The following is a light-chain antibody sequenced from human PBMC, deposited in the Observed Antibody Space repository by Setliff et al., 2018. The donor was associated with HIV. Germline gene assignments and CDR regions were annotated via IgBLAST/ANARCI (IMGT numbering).Light chain of an antibody. CDR3: CSYAGSPIQYV. V-gene: IGLV2-23*02. J-gene: IGLJ1*01. CDR2: DVS. Sequence: QSALAQPASVFGSPGQSITISCTGTSSDIGNYNFVSWYQHHPGKAPTLVIYDVSKRPSGVSNRFSGSKSGNTASLTISGLQAEDEADYYCCSYAGSPIQYVFGIGTKVT. CDR1: SSDIGNYNF.